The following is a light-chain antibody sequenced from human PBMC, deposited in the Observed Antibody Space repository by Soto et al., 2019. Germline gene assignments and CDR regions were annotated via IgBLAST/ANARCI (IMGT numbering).Light chain of an antibody. CDR2: GAS. J-gene: IGKJ1*01. Sequence: EIVLTQSPGTLSLSPGERATLSCRASQSVSSSYLAWYQQKPGQAPRLLIYGASYRATGIPDRFSGSGSGTEFALTISRLEPEDFAVYYCQQYGSSPCTFGQGTKVEIK. V-gene: IGKV3-20*01. CDR1: QSVSSSY. CDR3: QQYGSSPCT.